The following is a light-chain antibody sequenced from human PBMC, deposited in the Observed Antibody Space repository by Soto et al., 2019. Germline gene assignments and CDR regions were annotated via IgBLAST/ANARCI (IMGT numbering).Light chain of an antibody. Sequence: QSALTQPASVSGSPGQSITISCTGTSSDVGGYNYVSWYQQHPGKAPKLMIYEDSNRPSGVSNRFSGSKSGNTASLTISGLHAEDEADYYCSSYTSSSTLVFGGGTKVTVL. CDR1: SSDVGGYNY. J-gene: IGLJ3*02. CDR2: EDS. V-gene: IGLV2-14*01. CDR3: SSYTSSSTLV.